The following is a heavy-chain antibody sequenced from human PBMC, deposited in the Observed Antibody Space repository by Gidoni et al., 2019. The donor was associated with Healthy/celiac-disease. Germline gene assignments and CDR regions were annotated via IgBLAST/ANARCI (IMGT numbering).Heavy chain of an antibody. D-gene: IGHD3-3*01. V-gene: IGHV3-49*01. CDR1: GFTFSYYY. CDR3: SSVGGDTIFGVVIVQENYYYYMDV. J-gene: IGHJ6*03. CDR2: IRNKEKCGTT. Sequence: EVQLVESGGGLVQPGGSLRLSCAASGFTFSYYYMSGVRQAPGKGLEWVGFIRNKEKCGTTEYTTSVKGIFPISRDISKSIPYLQRRGLKPEDTAFYYFSSVGGDTIFGVVIVQENYYYYMDVWGKGTTVTVSS.